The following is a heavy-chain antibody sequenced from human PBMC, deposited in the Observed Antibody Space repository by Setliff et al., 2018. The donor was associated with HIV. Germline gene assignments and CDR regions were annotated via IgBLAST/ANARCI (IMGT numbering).Heavy chain of an antibody. CDR2: IGTAGDT. V-gene: IGHV3-13*01. D-gene: IGHD3-22*01. CDR3: ARTAYYRDSSGYYSVAFDM. J-gene: IGHJ3*02. Sequence: GESLKISCAASGFTFVNHDIEWVRQAPGKGLEWVSHIGTAGDTYYLDSVKGRFTISREDARNSGYLQMNSLRDDDTAVYFCARTAYYRDSSGYYSVAFDMWGPGTMVTVSS. CDR1: GFTFVNHD.